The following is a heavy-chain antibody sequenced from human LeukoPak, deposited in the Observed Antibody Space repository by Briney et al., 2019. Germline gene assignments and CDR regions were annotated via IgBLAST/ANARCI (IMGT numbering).Heavy chain of an antibody. Sequence: GRPLRLSCAASGFTFDDYAMHWVRQAPGKGLEWVSVIYSGGSTYYADSVKGRFTISRHNSKNTLYLQMNSLRAEDTAVYYCARLAYYYDSSGTPGFDAFDIWGQGTMVTVSS. J-gene: IGHJ3*02. V-gene: IGHV3-53*04. D-gene: IGHD3-22*01. CDR1: GFTFDDYA. CDR2: IYSGGST. CDR3: ARLAYYYDSSGTPGFDAFDI.